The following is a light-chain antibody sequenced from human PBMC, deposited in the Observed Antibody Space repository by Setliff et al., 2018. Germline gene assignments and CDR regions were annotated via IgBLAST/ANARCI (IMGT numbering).Light chain of an antibody. Sequence: LTQPASVSGSPGQSITIACTGLSGDVSDYNFVSWYQQHPGKAPKLIISDVNNRPSGVSNRFSGSKSGSTASLTISGLQPEDEADYYCSSNTNSDTLFVFGGGTKVTVL. J-gene: IGLJ2*01. CDR3: SSNTNSDTLFV. CDR2: DVN. V-gene: IGLV2-14*03. CDR1: SGDVSDYNF.